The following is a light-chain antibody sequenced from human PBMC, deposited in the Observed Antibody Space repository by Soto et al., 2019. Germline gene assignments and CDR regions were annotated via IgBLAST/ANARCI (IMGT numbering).Light chain of an antibody. Sequence: QSVLTQPPSASGTPGQRFTISCSGSSSNIGSNYVYWYQQLPGTAPKLLIFGNNQRPSWVPDRFSGSKSGTSASLAISGLRSEDEADYYCEAWDDSLRGYVFGNGTKLTVL. J-gene: IGLJ1*01. CDR1: SSNIGSNY. V-gene: IGLV1-47*02. CDR2: GNN. CDR3: EAWDDSLRGYV.